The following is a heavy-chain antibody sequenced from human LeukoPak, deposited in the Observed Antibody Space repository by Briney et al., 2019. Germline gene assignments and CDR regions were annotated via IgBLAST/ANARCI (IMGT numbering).Heavy chain of an antibody. Sequence: GGSLRLSCAASGFTFSSYSMNWVRQAPGKGLEWVSSISSSSSYIYYADSVKGRFTISRDNAKDSLYLQMNSLRAEDTAVYYCARVLWGSYRYTDYWGQGTLVTVSS. CDR1: GFTFSSYS. V-gene: IGHV3-21*01. D-gene: IGHD3-16*02. CDR2: ISSSSSYI. J-gene: IGHJ4*02. CDR3: ARVLWGSYRYTDY.